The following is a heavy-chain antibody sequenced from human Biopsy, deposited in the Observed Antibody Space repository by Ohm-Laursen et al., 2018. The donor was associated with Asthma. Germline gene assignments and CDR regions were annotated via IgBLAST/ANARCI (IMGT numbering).Heavy chain of an antibody. V-gene: IGHV3-21*01. CDR3: ARDFTIGSGSPFHF. J-gene: IGHJ4*01. D-gene: IGHD3-10*01. CDR1: GFDFSGYT. Sequence: SLRLSCAASGFDFSGYTMNWVRQAPGKGLEWVSSISGLSRYKYYSDSLRGRVTISRDNAKSSLHLQMSSLRAGDTAVYFCARDFTIGSGSPFHFWGPGTLVTVSS. CDR2: ISGLSRYK.